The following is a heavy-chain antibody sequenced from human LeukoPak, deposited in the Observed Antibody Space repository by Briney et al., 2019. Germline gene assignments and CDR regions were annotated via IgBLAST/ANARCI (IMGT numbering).Heavy chain of an antibody. CDR2: IYYSGST. D-gene: IGHD5-12*01. V-gene: IGHV4-59*01. CDR3: ARLYSGYGNYSYYKDV. CDR1: GGPISSYY. Sequence: PSETLSLTCSVSGGPISSYYWSWIRQPPGKGLEWIGYIYYSGSTNYNPSLKSRVTISVDTSKNQFSLRLSSVTAADTAVYYCARLYSGYGNYSYYKDVWGKGTTVTVSS. J-gene: IGHJ6*03.